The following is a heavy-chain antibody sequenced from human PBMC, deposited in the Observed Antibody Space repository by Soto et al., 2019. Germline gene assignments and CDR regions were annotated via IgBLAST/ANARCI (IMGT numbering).Heavy chain of an antibody. CDR1: GYTFTSYG. D-gene: IGHD6-13*01. CDR3: ARDLPEEAADAFDI. V-gene: IGHV1-18*01. Sequence: GASVKVSCKASGYTFTSYGISWVRQAPGQGLEWMGWISAYNGNTNYAQKLQGRVTMTTDISTSTAYMELRSLRSDDTAVYYCARDLPEEAADAFDIWGQGTMVTVSS. CDR2: ISAYNGNT. J-gene: IGHJ3*02.